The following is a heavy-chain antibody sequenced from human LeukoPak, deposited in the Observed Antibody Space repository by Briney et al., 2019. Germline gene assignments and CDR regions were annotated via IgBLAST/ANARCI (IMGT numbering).Heavy chain of an antibody. Sequence: GGSLRLSCAASGFTFSSYAMSWVRQAPGKGLEWVSAISGSGGSTYYADSVKGRFTISRDNSKNTLYLQMNSLRAEDTAVYYCARDYDFWSGYYSPTRGYFGYWGQGTLVTVSS. CDR2: ISGSGGST. CDR3: ARDYDFWSGYYSPTRGYFGY. CDR1: GFTFSSYA. V-gene: IGHV3-23*01. D-gene: IGHD3-3*01. J-gene: IGHJ4*02.